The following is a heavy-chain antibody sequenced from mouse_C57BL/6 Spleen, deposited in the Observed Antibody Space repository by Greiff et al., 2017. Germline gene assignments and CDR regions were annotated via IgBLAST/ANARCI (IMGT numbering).Heavy chain of an antibody. J-gene: IGHJ4*01. Sequence: EVKLMESGAELVKPGASVKLSCTASGFNIKDYYMHWVKQRTEQGLEWIGRIDPEDGETKYAPKFQGKATITADTSSNTAYLQLSSLTSEDTAVYYCARSGGNYEDYYAMDYWGQGTSVTVSS. CDR2: IDPEDGET. D-gene: IGHD2-1*01. V-gene: IGHV14-2*01. CDR1: GFNIKDYY. CDR3: ARSGGNYEDYYAMDY.